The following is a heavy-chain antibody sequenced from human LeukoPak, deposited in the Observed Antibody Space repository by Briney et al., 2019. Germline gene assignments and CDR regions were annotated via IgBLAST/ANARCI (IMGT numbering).Heavy chain of an antibody. V-gene: IGHV6-1*01. CDR1: GDSVSSNSAA. Sequence: SQTLSLTCVISGDSVSSNSAAWNWIRQSPSRGLEWLGRTYYRSKWSNDYALSVQSRITVNPDTSKNHFSLQLNSVTPEDSAVYYCARYRHDAFDIWGQGTTVT. CDR2: TYYRSKWSN. CDR3: ARYRHDAFDI. J-gene: IGHJ3*02. D-gene: IGHD3-16*02.